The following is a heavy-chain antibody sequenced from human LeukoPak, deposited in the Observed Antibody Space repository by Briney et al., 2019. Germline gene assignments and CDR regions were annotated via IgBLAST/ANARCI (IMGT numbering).Heavy chain of an antibody. Sequence: GGSLRLSCAASEFSVGSNYMTWVRQAPGKGLEWVSLIYSGGSTYYVDSVKGRFTISRDNSKNSLYLQMNSLRAEDTAVYYCARVTLPFSSSWYAIDYWGQGTLVTVSS. D-gene: IGHD6-13*01. CDR3: ARVTLPFSSSWYAIDY. CDR2: IYSGGST. J-gene: IGHJ4*02. V-gene: IGHV3-66*01. CDR1: EFSVGSNY.